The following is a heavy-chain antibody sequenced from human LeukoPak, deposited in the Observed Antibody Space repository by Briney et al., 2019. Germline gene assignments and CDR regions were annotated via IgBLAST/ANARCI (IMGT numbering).Heavy chain of an antibody. Sequence: GGSLRLSCAASGFTFSSYGMHWVRQAPGKGLEWVAFIRYDGSNKYYADSVKGRFTISRDNSKNTLYLQMNSLRAEDTAVYYCARIIAARPSDDYYCMDVGGKGTTVTVSS. CDR1: GFTFSSYG. V-gene: IGHV3-30*02. D-gene: IGHD6-6*01. CDR2: IRYDGSNK. J-gene: IGHJ6*03. CDR3: ARIIAARPSDDYYCMDV.